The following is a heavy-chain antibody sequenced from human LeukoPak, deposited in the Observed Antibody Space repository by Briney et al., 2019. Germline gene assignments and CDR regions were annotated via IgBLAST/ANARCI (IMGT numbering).Heavy chain of an antibody. J-gene: IGHJ6*03. D-gene: IGHD3-10*01. V-gene: IGHV3-30*02. CDR2: IRYDGNKK. CDR3: AKDWALLKGFGEVLSARPSRHYMDV. Sequence: PGGSVRLSCAASGFTFSNYGMHWVRQAPGKGLEWLAFIRYDGNKKYHADSVKGRFTISRDKSKNTLYLQMNSLRAEDTGVYYCAKDWALLKGFGEVLSARPSRHYMDVWGKGTTVTISS. CDR1: GFTFSNYG.